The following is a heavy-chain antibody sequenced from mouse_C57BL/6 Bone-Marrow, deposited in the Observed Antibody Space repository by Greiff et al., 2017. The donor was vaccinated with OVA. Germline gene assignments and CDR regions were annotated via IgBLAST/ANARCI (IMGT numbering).Heavy chain of an antibody. CDR2: INPSNGGT. D-gene: IGHD3-2*02. CDR1: GYTFTSYW. Sequence: HVQLQQPWTELVKPGASVKLSCKASGYTFTSYWMHWVKQRPGQGLEWIGNINPSNGGTNYNEKFKSKATLTVDKSSSTAYMQLSSLTSEDSAVYYCARSWTAQATVLFAYWGQGTLVTVSA. V-gene: IGHV1-53*01. CDR3: ARSWTAQATVLFAY. J-gene: IGHJ3*01.